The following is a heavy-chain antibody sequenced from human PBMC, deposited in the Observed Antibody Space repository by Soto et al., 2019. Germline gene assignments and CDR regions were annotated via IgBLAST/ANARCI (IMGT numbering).Heavy chain of an antibody. D-gene: IGHD1-1*01. V-gene: IGHV1-2*02. CDR2: MNSNTGGT. Sequence: GASVKVSCKASGYRFTDNYIHWVRQAPGQGLEWMGWMNSNTGGTKYAQKFQDRVIMTRDTSITSAYMELRRLMSDDTAVYYCTRGSGTSWFDSWGQGALVTVSS. CDR3: TRGSGTSWFDS. J-gene: IGHJ5*01. CDR1: GYRFTDNY.